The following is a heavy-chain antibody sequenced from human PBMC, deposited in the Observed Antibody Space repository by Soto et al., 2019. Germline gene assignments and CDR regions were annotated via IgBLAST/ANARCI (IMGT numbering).Heavy chain of an antibody. CDR1: GFTFSSYG. J-gene: IGHJ4*02. Sequence: QVQLVESGGGVVQPGRSLRLSCAASGFTFSSYGMHWVRQAPCKGLEWVAVIWYDGSNKYYADSVKGRFTISRDNSKNTLYLQMNSLRAEDTAVYYCARDNGVRTVTGPWGYWGQGTLVTVSS. V-gene: IGHV3-33*01. CDR2: IWYDGSNK. D-gene: IGHD4-17*01. CDR3: ARDNGVRTVTGPWGY.